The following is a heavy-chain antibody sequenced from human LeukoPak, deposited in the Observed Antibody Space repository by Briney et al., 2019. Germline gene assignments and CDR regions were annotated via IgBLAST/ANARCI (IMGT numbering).Heavy chain of an antibody. CDR2: LSSSGYI. Sequence: GGSLRLSCAASGFTFSSYSMNWVRQAPGKGLEWVSSLSSSGYIYYADSVKGRFTISRDHAKNSLYLQMNSLRAEDTAVYYCARVDGYSYGYAFDYWGQGTLVTVSS. J-gene: IGHJ4*02. V-gene: IGHV3-21*01. D-gene: IGHD5-18*01. CDR1: GFTFSSYS. CDR3: ARVDGYSYGYAFDY.